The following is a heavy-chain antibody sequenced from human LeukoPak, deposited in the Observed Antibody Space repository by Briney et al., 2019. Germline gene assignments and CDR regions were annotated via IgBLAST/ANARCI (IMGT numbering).Heavy chain of an antibody. Sequence: SVKVSCKGSGGTFSSYAISWVRQAPGQGREWMGGIIPIFGTANYAQKFQGRVTSTADKSTRTAYMELSSLRSEDTAVYSGARAGYLTMTPGGYFDYWGQGTLVTVSS. CDR3: ARAGYLTMTPGGYFDY. CDR2: IIPIFGTA. V-gene: IGHV1-69*06. J-gene: IGHJ4*02. CDR1: GGTFSSYA. D-gene: IGHD6-13*01.